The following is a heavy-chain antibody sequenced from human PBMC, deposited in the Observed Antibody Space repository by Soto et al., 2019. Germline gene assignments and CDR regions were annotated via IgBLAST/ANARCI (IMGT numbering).Heavy chain of an antibody. CDR3: ARMDYGGTQKRLNASDI. V-gene: IGHV1-69*01. CDR2: IIPIFGTA. Sequence: QVQLVQSWAEVKKPGSSVKVSCKASGGTFSSYVISWVRQAPGQGLEWMGGIIPIFGTANYAQKFQGRVTITADESTSTAYMELSSLRSEDTAVYYCARMDYGGTQKRLNASDIWGQGTMVTVSS. J-gene: IGHJ3*02. D-gene: IGHD4-17*01. CDR1: GGTFSSYV.